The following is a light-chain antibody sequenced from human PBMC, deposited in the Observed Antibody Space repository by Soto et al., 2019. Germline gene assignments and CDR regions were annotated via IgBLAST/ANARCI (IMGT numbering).Light chain of an antibody. Sequence: IVMTQSPDSLAVSLGERATINCKSSQSVLYNSNNQNYLAWYQQKPGQAPRLLIYGASSRATGIPDRFSGSGSGTDFTLTISRLEPEDFAVYYCQQYGSSPGTFGQGTKVDIK. CDR3: QQYGSSPGT. CDR1: QSVLYNSNNQNY. CDR2: GAS. V-gene: IGKV4-1*01. J-gene: IGKJ1*01.